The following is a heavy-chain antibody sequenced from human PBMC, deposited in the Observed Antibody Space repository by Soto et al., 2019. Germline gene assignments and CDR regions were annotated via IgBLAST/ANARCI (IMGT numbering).Heavy chain of an antibody. J-gene: IGHJ4*02. CDR3: ARGQGYSFDY. D-gene: IGHD5-18*01. V-gene: IGHV3-30-3*01. Sequence: PGGSLRLSCAASGFTFSSYAMHWVRQAPGKGPEWVAVISYDGSNKYYADSVKGRFTISRDNSKNTLYLQMNSLRAEDTAVYYCARGQGYSFDYWGQGTLVTVSS. CDR2: ISYDGSNK. CDR1: GFTFSSYA.